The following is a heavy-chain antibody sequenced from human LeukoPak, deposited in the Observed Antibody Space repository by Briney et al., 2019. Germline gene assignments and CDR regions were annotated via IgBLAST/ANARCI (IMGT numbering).Heavy chain of an antibody. V-gene: IGHV3-23*01. D-gene: IGHD6-13*01. J-gene: IGHJ4*02. Sequence: GGSLRLSCAASGFTFSSYGMSWVRQAPGKGLEWVSAITATSSSTHDADSVQGRFTISRDNSKNTLYLQMNSLRPEDTAIYYCAKQQLSRVYFDYWGQGTLVTVSS. CDR2: ITATSSST. CDR3: AKQQLSRVYFDY. CDR1: GFTFSSYG.